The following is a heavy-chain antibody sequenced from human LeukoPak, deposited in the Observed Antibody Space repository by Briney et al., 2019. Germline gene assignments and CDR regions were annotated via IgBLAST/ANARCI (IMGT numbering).Heavy chain of an antibody. CDR2: ISAYNGNT. Sequence: GASVKVSCKASGYTFTSYDISWVRQAPGQGLEWMGWISAYNGNTNYAQKLQDRVTITTDTSTSTVYMELRSLRSDDTAVYYCATTGDAFDIWGQGTMVAVSS. J-gene: IGHJ3*02. V-gene: IGHV1-18*01. D-gene: IGHD4-17*01. CDR1: GYTFTSYD. CDR3: ATTGDAFDI.